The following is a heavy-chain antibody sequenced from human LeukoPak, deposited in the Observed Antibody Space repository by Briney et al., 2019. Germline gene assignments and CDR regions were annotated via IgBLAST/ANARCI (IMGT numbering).Heavy chain of an antibody. CDR1: GGTFSSYA. CDR2: IIPTFGTA. V-gene: IGHV1-69*13. J-gene: IGHJ4*02. CDR3: ASWYYYGSGGYSIDY. D-gene: IGHD3-10*01. Sequence: SVKFSCKASGGTFSSYAISWVRQAPGQGLEWMGGIIPTFGTANYAQKFQGRVTITADESTSTAYMELSSLRSEDTAVYYCASWYYYGSGGYSIDYWGQGTWAIVSS.